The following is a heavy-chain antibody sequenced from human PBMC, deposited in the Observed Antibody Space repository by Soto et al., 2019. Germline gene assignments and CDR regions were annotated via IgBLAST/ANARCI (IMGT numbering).Heavy chain of an antibody. CDR2: IYPGDSDT. Sequence: GESLKISCKGSGYSFTSYWIGWVRQMPGKGLEWMGIIYPGDSDTRYGPSFQGQVTISADKSISTAYLQRSSLKASDTAMYYCARHSKWELPGYWGQGTLVTVSS. CDR1: GYSFTSYW. V-gene: IGHV5-51*01. D-gene: IGHD1-26*01. CDR3: ARHSKWELPGY. J-gene: IGHJ4*02.